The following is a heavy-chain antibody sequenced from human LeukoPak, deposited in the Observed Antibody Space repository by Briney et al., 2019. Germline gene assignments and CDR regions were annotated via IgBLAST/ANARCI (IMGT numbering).Heavy chain of an antibody. CDR2: ISAYNGNT. V-gene: IGHV1-18*01. D-gene: IGHD2-15*01. CDR3: AREPSSVVAAYYYYYMDV. CDR1: GYTFTSYG. J-gene: IGHJ6*03. Sequence: GASVKVSYKASGYTFTSYGISWVRQAPGQELEWMGWISAYNGNTNYAQKLQGRVTMTTDTSTSTAYMELRSLRSDDTAVYYCAREPSSVVAAYYYYYMDVWGKGTTVTVSS.